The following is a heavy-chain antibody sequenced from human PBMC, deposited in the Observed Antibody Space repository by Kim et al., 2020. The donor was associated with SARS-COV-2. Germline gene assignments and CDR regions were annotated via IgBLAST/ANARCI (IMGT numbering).Heavy chain of an antibody. Sequence: DAVKGAFTISRDNTKSKLSLQMSSMRAADTAVYYCVKRWYGGGVGGAFDYWGQGTLVTVSS. D-gene: IGHD6-19*01. V-gene: IGHV3-23*01. J-gene: IGHJ4*02. CDR3: VKRWYGGGVGGAFDY.